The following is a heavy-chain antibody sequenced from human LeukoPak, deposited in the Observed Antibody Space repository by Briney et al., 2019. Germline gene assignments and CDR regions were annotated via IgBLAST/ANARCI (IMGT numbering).Heavy chain of an antibody. CDR2: IYSGGST. V-gene: IGHV3-66*02. CDR3: AGEQLLPDYYYYGMDV. Sequence: GGSLRLSCAASGFTVRSNYMSWVRQAPGKWQERVSVIYSGGSTYYADSVKGRFTISRDKSKNTLYLQMNSLRAEDTAVYYCAGEQLLPDYYYYGMDVWGQGTTVTVSS. D-gene: IGHD6-6*01. J-gene: IGHJ6*02. CDR1: GFTVRSNY.